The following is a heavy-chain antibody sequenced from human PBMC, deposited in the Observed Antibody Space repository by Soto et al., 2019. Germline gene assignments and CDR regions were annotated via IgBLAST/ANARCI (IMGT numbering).Heavy chain of an antibody. CDR2: INHSGST. CDR3: ARGLSSEVYGSGSYYNYYMDV. D-gene: IGHD3-10*01. CDR1: GGSFSGYY. J-gene: IGHJ6*03. V-gene: IGHV4-34*01. Sequence: PSGTLSLTCAVYGGSFSGYYWSWIRQPPGKGLEWIGEINHSGSTNYNPSLKSRVTISVDTSKNQFSLKLSSVTAADTAVYYCARGLSSEVYGSGSYYNYYMDVWGKGTTVTVSS.